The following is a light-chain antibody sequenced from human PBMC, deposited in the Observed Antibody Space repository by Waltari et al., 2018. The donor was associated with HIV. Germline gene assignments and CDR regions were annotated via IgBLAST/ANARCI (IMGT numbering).Light chain of an antibody. V-gene: IGLV2-14*01. J-gene: IGLJ3*02. Sequence: QSALTQPASVSGSPGQSITISCTGTNSDIGAYTFVSWYQQHPDQAPRLILFGVTRRPSGISSRFSGLKSGNTASLTIFGIQDEDEADYYCSSYTSCKTVVFGGGTKLTVL. CDR1: NSDIGAYTF. CDR3: SSYTSCKTVV. CDR2: GVT.